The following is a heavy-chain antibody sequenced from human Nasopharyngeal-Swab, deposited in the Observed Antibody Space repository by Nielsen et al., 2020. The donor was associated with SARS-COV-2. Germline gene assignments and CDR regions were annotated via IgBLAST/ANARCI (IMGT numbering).Heavy chain of an antibody. J-gene: IGHJ4*02. CDR3: ARIGYGSGSYMYYFDY. CDR1: GYSFTSYW. CDR2: IDPSDSYT. Sequence: GEFLKISCKGSGYSFTSYWISWVRQMPGKGLEWMGRIDPSDSYTNYSPSFPGHVTISADKSISTAYLQWSSLKASDTAMYYCARIGYGSGSYMYYFDYWGQGTLVTVSS. D-gene: IGHD3-10*01. V-gene: IGHV5-10-1*01.